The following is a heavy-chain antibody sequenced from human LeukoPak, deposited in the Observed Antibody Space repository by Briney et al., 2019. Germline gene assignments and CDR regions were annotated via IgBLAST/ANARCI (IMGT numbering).Heavy chain of an antibody. V-gene: IGHV3-7*01. D-gene: IGHD2-21*02. Sequence: GGSLRLSCAASGFMFRNYWTNWFRQAPGKGLEWVASISPDGNDKYYMESAKGRFTISRDNAKNSLYLQMDSLRVDDTAVYYCDLTAVVFWGQGTLVTVSS. CDR2: ISPDGNDK. CDR1: GFMFRNYW. CDR3: DLTAVVF. J-gene: IGHJ4*02.